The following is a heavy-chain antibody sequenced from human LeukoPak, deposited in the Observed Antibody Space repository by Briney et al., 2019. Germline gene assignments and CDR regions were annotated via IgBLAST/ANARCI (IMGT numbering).Heavy chain of an antibody. D-gene: IGHD6-19*01. J-gene: IGHJ4*02. Sequence: GGSLRLSCAASGFTFSSYGMNWVRQAPGKGLEWVAVIRYDGSNKDYADSVKGRFTISRDNSKNTLYLQMNSLRAEDTAVYYCAREDSSARFDDWGQGTLVTVSS. CDR3: AREDSSARFDD. CDR2: IRYDGSNK. V-gene: IGHV3-33*01. CDR1: GFTFSSYG.